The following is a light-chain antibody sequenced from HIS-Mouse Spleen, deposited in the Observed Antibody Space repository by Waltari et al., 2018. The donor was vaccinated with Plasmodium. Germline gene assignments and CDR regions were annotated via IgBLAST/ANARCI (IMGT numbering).Light chain of an antibody. CDR1: SGHSSYA. V-gene: IGLV4-69*01. Sequence: QLVLTQSPSASASLGASVKLTCTLSSGHSSYAIAWHQQQPEQGPRYLMKLNSDGSHSKGDGIPVRFSGSSSGAERYLTISSLQSEDEADYYCQTWGTGMGVFGGGTKLTVL. CDR3: QTWGTGMGV. J-gene: IGLJ2*01. CDR2: LNSDGSH.